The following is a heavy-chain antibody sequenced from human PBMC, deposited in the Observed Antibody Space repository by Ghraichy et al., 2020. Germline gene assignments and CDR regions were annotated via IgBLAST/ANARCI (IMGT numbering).Heavy chain of an antibody. CDR2: ISSSSSYI. J-gene: IGHJ4*02. Sequence: GESLNISCAASGFTFSSYSMNWVRQAPGKGLEWVSSISSSSSYIYYADSVKGRFTISRDNAKNSLYLQMNSLRAEDTAVYYCARDDMTTMVQGVIDYWGQGTLVTVSS. D-gene: IGHD3-10*01. CDR3: ARDDMTTMVQGVIDY. V-gene: IGHV3-21*01. CDR1: GFTFSSYS.